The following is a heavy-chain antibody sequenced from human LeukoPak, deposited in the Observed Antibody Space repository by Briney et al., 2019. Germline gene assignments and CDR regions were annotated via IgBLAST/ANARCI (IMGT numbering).Heavy chain of an antibody. CDR3: ARDGYKGLFDY. CDR2: IYYSGST. Sequence: SETLSLTCTVSGGSVSSGSYYWSWIRQPPGKGLEWIGYIYYSGSTNYNPSLKSRVTISVDTSKNQFSLKLSSVTAADTAVYYCARDGYKGLFDYWGQGTLVTVSS. V-gene: IGHV4-61*01. D-gene: IGHD5-24*01. CDR1: GGSVSSGSYY. J-gene: IGHJ4*02.